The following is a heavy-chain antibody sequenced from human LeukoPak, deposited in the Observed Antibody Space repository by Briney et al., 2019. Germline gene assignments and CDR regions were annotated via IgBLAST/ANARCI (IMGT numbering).Heavy chain of an antibody. V-gene: IGHV1-2*02. CDR1: EYSFSGHY. J-gene: IGHJ4*02. CDR3: ARAPVTSCRGAFCYPFDY. CDR2: INPNSGGT. D-gene: IGHD2-21*01. Sequence: APVKVSCKASEYSFSGHYMHWVRQAPGQGLEWMGWINPNSGGTNYAQKFQGRVTMTRDTSISTAYMELIRLRNDDTAVYYCARAPVTSCRGAFCYPFDYWGQGILVTVSS.